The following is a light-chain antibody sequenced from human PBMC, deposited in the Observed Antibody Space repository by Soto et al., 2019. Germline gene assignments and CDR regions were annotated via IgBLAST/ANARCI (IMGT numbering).Light chain of an antibody. CDR3: QQYSRYSLT. CDR1: ENINTW. Sequence: DIQMTQSPSTLSASVGDRVIITCRASENINTWLAWYQQRPGKAPRLLIYDASRLESGVTPRFSGTVSGTDFTLTISSLQPDDFSTYYCQQYSRYSLTFGHGTKVEI. CDR2: DAS. J-gene: IGKJ1*01. V-gene: IGKV1-5*01.